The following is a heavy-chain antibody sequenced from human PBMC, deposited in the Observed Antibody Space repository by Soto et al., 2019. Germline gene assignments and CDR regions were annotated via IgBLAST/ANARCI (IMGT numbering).Heavy chain of an antibody. CDR2: INSDGSST. CDR1: GFIFSSYW. D-gene: IGHD3-10*01. J-gene: IGHJ6*02. Sequence: GGSLRLSCAASGFIFSSYWMHWVRQAPGKGLVWVSRINSDGSSTSYADSVKGRFTISRDNAKNTLYLQMNSLRAEDTAVYYCASPLGRVRGVIAYYYYYGMDVWGQGTTVTVSS. V-gene: IGHV3-74*01. CDR3: ASPLGRVRGVIAYYYYYGMDV.